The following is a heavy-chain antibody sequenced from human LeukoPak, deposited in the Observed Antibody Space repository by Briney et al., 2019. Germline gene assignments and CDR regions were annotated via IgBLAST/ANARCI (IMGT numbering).Heavy chain of an antibody. J-gene: IGHJ4*02. V-gene: IGHV4-39*01. Sequence: MASETLSLTCTVSGGSISSSSYYWGWIRQPPGKGLEWIGSIYYSGSTYYNPSLKSRVTISVDTSKNQFSLKLSSVTAADTAVYYCASYDLYDSYWGQGTLVTVSS. CDR3: ASYDLYDSY. D-gene: IGHD3-3*01. CDR1: GGSISSSSYY. CDR2: IYYSGST.